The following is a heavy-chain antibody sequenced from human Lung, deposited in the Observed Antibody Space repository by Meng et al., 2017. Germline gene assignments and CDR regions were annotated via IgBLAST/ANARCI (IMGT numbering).Heavy chain of an antibody. V-gene: IGHV3-74*01. CDR3: TNDRLNH. Sequence: EVQLVESGGGLVPPGGSLGLSCAASGFTFTDHWMHWVRQGPGKGLVWVSRINRDGTKPTYADSVKGRFTISRDNAKNTLYLQMNNLRAEDMAFYYCTNDRLNHWGQGALVTVSS. CDR2: INRDGTKP. J-gene: IGHJ1*01. CDR1: GFTFTDHW. D-gene: IGHD1-1*01.